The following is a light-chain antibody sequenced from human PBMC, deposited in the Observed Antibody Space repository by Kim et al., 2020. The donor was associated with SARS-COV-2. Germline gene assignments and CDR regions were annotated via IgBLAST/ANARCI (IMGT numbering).Light chain of an antibody. CDR3: QQYNKWPPWT. CDR1: ESVSNN. Sequence: PGERATLSCRANESVSNNLAWYQQKPGQAPRLLIYGASTRATGIPARFSGSGSGTEFILTINSLQSEDFAIYYCQQYNKWPPWTFGQGTKVDIK. J-gene: IGKJ1*01. V-gene: IGKV3-15*01. CDR2: GAS.